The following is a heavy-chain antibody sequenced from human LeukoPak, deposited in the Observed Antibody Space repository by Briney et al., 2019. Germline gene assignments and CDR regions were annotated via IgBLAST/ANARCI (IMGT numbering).Heavy chain of an antibody. D-gene: IGHD3-10*01. CDR1: GFTFSSYA. Sequence: GGSLRPSCAASGFTFSSYAMSWVRQAPGKGLEWVSAISGSGGSTYYADSVKGRFTISRDNSKNTLYLQMNSLRAEDTAVCYCAKDKKQWYGSGSYGYYFDYWGQGTLVTVSS. J-gene: IGHJ4*02. CDR2: ISGSGGST. V-gene: IGHV3-23*01. CDR3: AKDKKQWYGSGSYGYYFDY.